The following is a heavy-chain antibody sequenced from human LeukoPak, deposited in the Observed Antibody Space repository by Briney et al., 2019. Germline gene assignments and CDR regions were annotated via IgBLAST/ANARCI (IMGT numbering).Heavy chain of an antibody. D-gene: IGHD3-10*01. V-gene: IGHV3-48*03. CDR3: AKLAPMGFDY. CDR1: GFTFSSYE. CDR2: ISSSGSTI. Sequence: PGGSLRLSCAASGFTFSSYEMNWVRQAPGKGLEGVSYISSSGSTIYYADSVKGRFTISRDKAKNSLYLQMTSLRAEDTAVYYCAKLAPMGFDYWGQGTLVTVSS. J-gene: IGHJ4*02.